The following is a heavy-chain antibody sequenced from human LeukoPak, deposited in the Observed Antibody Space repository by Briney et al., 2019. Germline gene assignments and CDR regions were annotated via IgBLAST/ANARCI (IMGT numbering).Heavy chain of an antibody. Sequence: GGSLRLSCAASGFTFSSYGMHWVRQAPGKGLEWVAFIRYDGSNKYYADSVKGRFTISRDNSKNTLYLQMNSLRAEDTAVYYCARVAPHNNDAFDIWGQGTMVTVSS. D-gene: IGHD1-1*01. J-gene: IGHJ3*02. CDR3: ARVAPHNNDAFDI. V-gene: IGHV3-30*02. CDR2: IRYDGSNK. CDR1: GFTFSSYG.